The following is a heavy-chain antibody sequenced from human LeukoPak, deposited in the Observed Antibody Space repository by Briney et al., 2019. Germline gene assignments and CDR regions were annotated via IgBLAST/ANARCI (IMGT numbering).Heavy chain of an antibody. CDR1: GYTFTSYG. CDR2: ISAYNGNT. Sequence: GASVKVSCKASGYTFTSYGISWVRQAPGQGLEWMGWISAYNGNTNYAQKLQGRLTMTTDTSTSTAYMELRSLRSDDTAVYYCARVRNYDILTGYPPDFDYWGQGTLVTVSS. J-gene: IGHJ4*02. V-gene: IGHV1-18*01. CDR3: ARVRNYDILTGYPPDFDY. D-gene: IGHD3-9*01.